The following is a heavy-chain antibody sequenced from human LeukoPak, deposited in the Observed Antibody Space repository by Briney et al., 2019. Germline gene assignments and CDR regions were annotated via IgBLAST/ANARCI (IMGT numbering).Heavy chain of an antibody. Sequence: SETLSLTCTVSGGSLRGNNYFWTWIRQPAGKGLQWIGRVNTSGRTKYNPSLKSRVTISADTSENHFSLNLTSVTAADTAVYYCTRLPLDYSLDHWGQGTPVSVSS. V-gene: IGHV4-61*02. CDR1: GGSLRGNNYF. J-gene: IGHJ4*02. CDR2: VNTSGRT. D-gene: IGHD4-11*01. CDR3: TRLPLDYSLDH.